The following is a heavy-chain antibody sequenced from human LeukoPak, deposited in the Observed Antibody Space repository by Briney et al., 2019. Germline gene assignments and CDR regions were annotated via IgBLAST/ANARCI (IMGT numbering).Heavy chain of an antibody. Sequence: SETLSLTCTVSGGSISSYYWSWIRQPPGKGLEWIGYIYYSGSTYYNPSLKSRVTISVDTSKNQFSLNLSSVTAADTAVYFCARVFGGTVAVWGQGTTVTVSS. CDR1: GGSISSYY. V-gene: IGHV4-59*08. CDR3: ARVFGGTVAV. D-gene: IGHD3-10*01. CDR2: IYYSGST. J-gene: IGHJ6*02.